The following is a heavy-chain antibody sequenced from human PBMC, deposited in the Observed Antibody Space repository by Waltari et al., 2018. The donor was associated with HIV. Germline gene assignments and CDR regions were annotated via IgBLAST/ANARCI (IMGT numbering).Heavy chain of an antibody. V-gene: IGHV1-69*01. D-gene: IGHD3-3*01. CDR2: VIPIFGSP. J-gene: IGHJ6*02. CDR3: ATGDGRNFGVVREYYHYGMDV. Sequence: QVQIVQSGAEVKKPGSSVKVSCEASGGSFSNYAVSWVRKDHGQGLECLGGVIPIFGSPDDSQRFHGRLTIGADECINTAYMEVSSLTSEETAVYYCATGDGRNFGVVREYYHYGMDVWGQGTTVTVSS. CDR1: GGSFSNYA.